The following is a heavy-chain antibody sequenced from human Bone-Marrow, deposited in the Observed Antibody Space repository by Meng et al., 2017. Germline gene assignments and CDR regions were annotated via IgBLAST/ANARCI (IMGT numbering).Heavy chain of an antibody. V-gene: IGHV1-69*05. Sequence: SVKVSCKALGGIFSNYVIGWVRQAPGQGLEWMGGINAIFGTTNYAQKFQGRVTITTDESTSTVYMELTSLTYEDTAVYFCARKDGNCRSTTCYSLDYWGQGTLVTVSS. CDR1: GGIFSNYV. CDR2: INAIFGTT. J-gene: IGHJ4*02. D-gene: IGHD2-2*01. CDR3: ARKDGNCRSTTCYSLDY.